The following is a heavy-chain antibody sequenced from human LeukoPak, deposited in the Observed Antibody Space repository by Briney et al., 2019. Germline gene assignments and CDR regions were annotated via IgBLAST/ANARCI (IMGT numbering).Heavy chain of an antibody. V-gene: IGHV1-3*03. CDR3: ARDRAPKTVTSEVDAFDI. D-gene: IGHD4-17*01. Sequence: GASVKVSCKASEYTFTSYAIHWVRQAPGQRLEWMGWINAGNGNTKYSQEFQDRVTITRDTSATTAYMELSSLRSEDMAVYYCARDRAPKTVTSEVDAFDIWGQGTMVTVSS. CDR1: EYTFTSYA. J-gene: IGHJ3*02. CDR2: INAGNGNT.